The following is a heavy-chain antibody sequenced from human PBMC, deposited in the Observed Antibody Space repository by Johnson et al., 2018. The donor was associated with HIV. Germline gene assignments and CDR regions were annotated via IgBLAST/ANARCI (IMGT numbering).Heavy chain of an antibody. J-gene: IGHJ3*02. V-gene: IGHV3-30*02. CDR1: GFTFSSYG. D-gene: IGHD6-6*01. CDR2: IRYDGSNK. CDR3: AKVHSSSSNGFDI. Sequence: VQLVESGGGVVQPGGSLRLSCAASGFTFSSYGMHWVRQAPGKVLEWVVFIRYDGSNKYYADSVKGRFTVSRDNYKNTLYLQMNSLRGEDTAVYYCAKVHSSSSNGFDIWGQGTMVTVSS.